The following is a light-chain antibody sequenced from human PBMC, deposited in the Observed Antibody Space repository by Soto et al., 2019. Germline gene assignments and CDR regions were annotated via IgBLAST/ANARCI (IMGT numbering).Light chain of an antibody. CDR1: SSDVGDGDF. J-gene: IGLJ3*02. Sequence: QSVLTQPASVSGSPRQSITISCTGTSSDVGDGDFVSWYQQRPGNAPKLMIYKVSNRPSGVSNRFSGSKSGNTASLTISGLRAEDEGDYYCCSYTRSYTWVFGGGTQLTVL. V-gene: IGLV2-14*01. CDR3: CSYTRSYTWV. CDR2: KVS.